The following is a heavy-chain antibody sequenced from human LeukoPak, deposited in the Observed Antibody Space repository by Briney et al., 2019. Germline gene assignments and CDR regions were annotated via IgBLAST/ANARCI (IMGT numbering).Heavy chain of an antibody. Sequence: GGSLRLSCEVSGFTFRNYWMTWVRQAPGRGREWVANMKPDGSEKNYVDSVKGRFTISRDDAKNSLFLQMNSLRPEDTAVYFCARNDVAAAGDYWGQGTLVTVSS. J-gene: IGHJ4*02. D-gene: IGHD6-13*01. CDR1: GFTFRNYW. V-gene: IGHV3-7*01. CDR2: MKPDGSEK. CDR3: ARNDVAAAGDY.